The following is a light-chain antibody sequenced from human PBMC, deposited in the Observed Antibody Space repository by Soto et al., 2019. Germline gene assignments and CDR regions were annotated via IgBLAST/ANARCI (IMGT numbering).Light chain of an antibody. J-gene: IGKJ5*01. Sequence: EIVLTQSPGTLSLSPGERATLSCRASQSVSSSYLAWYQQKPGQAPRLLIYGASSRDTGIPDRFSGSGSGTDFTLTISRLEREDFAVYYCQQYGSSPRVTFGQGTRLEIK. CDR1: QSVSSSY. CDR3: QQYGSSPRVT. V-gene: IGKV3-20*01. CDR2: GAS.